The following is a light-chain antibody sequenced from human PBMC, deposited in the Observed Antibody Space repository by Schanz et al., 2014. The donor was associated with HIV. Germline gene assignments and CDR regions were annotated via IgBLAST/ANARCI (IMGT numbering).Light chain of an antibody. CDR3: SSYTTSGSLV. CDR1: SSDVGGYNY. CDR2: DVN. Sequence: QSVLTQPRSVSGSPGQSVTISCTGTSSDVGGYNYLSWYQQHPGQAPKLMIYDVNNRPSGASNRFSGSKSGNTASLTISGLQAEDEADYYCSSYTTSGSLVFGGGTKLTVL. J-gene: IGLJ3*02. V-gene: IGLV2-14*03.